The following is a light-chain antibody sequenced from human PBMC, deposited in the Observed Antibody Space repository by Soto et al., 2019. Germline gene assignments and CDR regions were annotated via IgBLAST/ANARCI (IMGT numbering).Light chain of an antibody. V-gene: IGLV2-8*01. CDR3: ASYAGSKGVL. CDR1: GSDVGNYYY. Sequence: SALTQPPSASGSPGQSVTISCTGTGSDVGNYYYVSWYQQHPGKAPKLVIYEVNKRPSGVPDRFSGSKSGNTASLTVSGLQAEDEADYYCASYAGSKGVLFGGGTKLTVL. CDR2: EVN. J-gene: IGLJ3*02.